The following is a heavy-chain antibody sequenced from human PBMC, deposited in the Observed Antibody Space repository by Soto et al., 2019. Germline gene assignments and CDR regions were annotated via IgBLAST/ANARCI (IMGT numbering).Heavy chain of an antibody. CDR3: ANGEDSSSVSRDLYYYYYMDV. Sequence: GGSLRLSCAASGFTFSSYAMSWVRQAPGKGLEWVSAISGSGGSTYYADSVKGRFTISRDNSKNTLYLQMNSMRAEDTAVYYCANGEDSSSVSRDLYYYYYMDVWGKGTTVTVSS. CDR1: GFTFSSYA. V-gene: IGHV3-23*01. J-gene: IGHJ6*03. D-gene: IGHD6-6*01. CDR2: ISGSGGST.